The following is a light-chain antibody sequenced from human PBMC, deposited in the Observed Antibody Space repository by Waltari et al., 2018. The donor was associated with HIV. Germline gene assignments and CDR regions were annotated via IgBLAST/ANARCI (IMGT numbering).Light chain of an antibody. CDR3: CSYAGSSTLG. J-gene: IGLJ2*01. CDR2: DVN. V-gene: IGLV2-23*02. CDR1: SSDVGGYNY. Sequence: QSALTQPASVSGSPGQSITISCTGTSSDVGGYNYVSWYQQHPGKAPTLMIYDVNKRPSGISIRLSGSKSGNTASLTISGLQAEDEADYYCCSYAGSSTLGFGGGTKLTVL.